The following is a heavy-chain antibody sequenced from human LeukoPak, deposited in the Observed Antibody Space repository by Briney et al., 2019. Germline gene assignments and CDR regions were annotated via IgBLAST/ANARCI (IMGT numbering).Heavy chain of an antibody. V-gene: IGHV1-2*02. CDR2: TNPKSGGT. Sequence: ASVKVSCKASGYTFTGYYMHWVRQAPGQGLEWMGWTNPKSGGTKYAQKFQGRVTMTRDTSISTAYMELSRLRSDDTAVYYCAYSSGSLNFDYWGQGTLVTVSS. J-gene: IGHJ4*02. D-gene: IGHD6-19*01. CDR3: AYSSGSLNFDY. CDR1: GYTFTGYY.